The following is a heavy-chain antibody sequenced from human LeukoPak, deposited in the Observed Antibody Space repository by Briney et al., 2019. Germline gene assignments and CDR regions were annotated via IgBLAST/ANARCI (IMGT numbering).Heavy chain of an antibody. CDR1: GFTFSSYA. J-gene: IGHJ4*02. CDR3: ARRPSKYYDILTGYYRSEFDY. V-gene: IGHV3-30*04. Sequence: GGSLRLSCAASGFTFSSYAMHWVRQAPGKGLEWVAVISYDGSNKYYADSVKGRFTISRDNSKNTLYLQMNSLRSEDTAVYYCARRPSKYYDILTGYYRSEFDYWGQGTLVTVSS. CDR2: ISYDGSNK. D-gene: IGHD3-9*01.